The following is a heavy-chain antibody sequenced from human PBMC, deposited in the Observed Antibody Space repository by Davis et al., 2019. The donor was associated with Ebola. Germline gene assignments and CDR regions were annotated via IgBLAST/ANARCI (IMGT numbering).Heavy chain of an antibody. Sequence: SETLSLTCTVSGGSINDNYWTWIRQPAGKGLEWIGRIYNSGETNYNPSLKSRVTMSLDMSKNQFSLKLTSVTAADTAMYYCARDVGYYDASGYVNWFDPWGQGILVTVSS. CDR3: ARDVGYYDASGYVNWFDP. D-gene: IGHD3-22*01. J-gene: IGHJ5*02. CDR1: GGSINDNY. V-gene: IGHV4-4*07. CDR2: IYNSGET.